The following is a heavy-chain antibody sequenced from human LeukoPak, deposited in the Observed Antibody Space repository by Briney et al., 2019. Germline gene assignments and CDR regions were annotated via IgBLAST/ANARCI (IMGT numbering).Heavy chain of an antibody. CDR2: IYYSGST. CDR3: ALYDDSSSKRWFDP. D-gene: IGHD3-22*01. Sequence: PSQTLSLTCTVSGGSISSADYFWSWIRQHPGKGLEWIGYIYYSGSTYYNPSLKSRVTISVDTSTNQFSLKLSPVTAADTAVYYCALYDDSSSKRWFDPWGQGTLVTVSS. CDR1: GGSISSADYF. J-gene: IGHJ5*02. V-gene: IGHV4-31*03.